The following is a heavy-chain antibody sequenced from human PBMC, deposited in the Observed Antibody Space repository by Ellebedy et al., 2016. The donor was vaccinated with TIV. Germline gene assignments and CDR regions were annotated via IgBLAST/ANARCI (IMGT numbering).Heavy chain of an antibody. V-gene: IGHV3-7*01. CDR3: VRDKYTMNRFDP. Sequence: PGGSLRLSCAASGFTLSNYWMNWVRQATGKGLEWVANIKPDSTERNHADSVKGRFTISRDNAKNSLYLQMNNRRAEDTAVYYCVRDKYTMNRFDPWGQGTLVTVSS. CDR1: GFTLSNYW. CDR2: IKPDSTER. J-gene: IGHJ5*02. D-gene: IGHD3-10*01.